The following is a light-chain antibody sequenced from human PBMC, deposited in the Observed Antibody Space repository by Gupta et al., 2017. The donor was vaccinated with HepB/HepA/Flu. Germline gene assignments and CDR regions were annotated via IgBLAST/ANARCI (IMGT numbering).Light chain of an antibody. CDR1: QSVGSNF. CDR3: QHHGSSTVT. Sequence: EILLTQSPGSLSFSPGERATLSCRASQSVGSNFLAWYQQKPGQAPRLVIYSTSNRATGIPDRFSGGGTGTDFTLTTSRLEREDFAVYYCQHHGSSTVTFGQGTRVEVK. V-gene: IGKV3-20*01. J-gene: IGKJ1*01. CDR2: STS.